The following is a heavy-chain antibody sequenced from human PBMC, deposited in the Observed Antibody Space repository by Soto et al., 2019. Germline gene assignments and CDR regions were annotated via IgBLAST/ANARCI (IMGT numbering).Heavy chain of an antibody. Sequence: SETLSLTCTVSGGSISSSSYYWGWIRQPPGKGLEWIGSIYYSGSTYYNPSLKSRVTISVDTSKNQFSLKLSSVTAADTAVHYCARRYDSSSWFYFDYWGQGTLVTVSS. CDR3: ARRYDSSSWFYFDY. V-gene: IGHV4-39*01. CDR1: GGSISSSSYY. J-gene: IGHJ4*02. CDR2: IYYSGST. D-gene: IGHD6-13*01.